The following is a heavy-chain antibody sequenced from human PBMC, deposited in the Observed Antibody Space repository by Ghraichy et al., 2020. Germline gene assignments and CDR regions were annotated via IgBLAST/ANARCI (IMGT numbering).Heavy chain of an antibody. Sequence: ASVKVSCKASGYTFTGYYMHWVRQAPGQGLEWMGWINPNSGGTNYAQKFQGWVTMTRDTSISTAYMELSRLRSDDTAVYYCARDIGYGDYVTHYYYGMDVWGQGTTVTVSS. CDR1: GYTFTGYY. CDR2: INPNSGGT. CDR3: ARDIGYGDYVTHYYYGMDV. J-gene: IGHJ6*02. D-gene: IGHD4-17*01. V-gene: IGHV1-2*04.